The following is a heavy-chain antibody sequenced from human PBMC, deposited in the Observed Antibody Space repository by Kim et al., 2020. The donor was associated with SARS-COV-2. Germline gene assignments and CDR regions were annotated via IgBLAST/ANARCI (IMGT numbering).Heavy chain of an antibody. Sequence: SETLSLTCAVYGGSFSGYYWSWIRQPPGKGLEWIGEINHSGSTNYNPSLKSRVTISVDTSKNQFSLKLSSVTAAETAVYYCARGHWALWYFDLWGRGTLVTVSS. D-gene: IGHD3-16*01. V-gene: IGHV4-34*01. CDR3: ARGHWALWYFDL. CDR1: GGSFSGYY. J-gene: IGHJ2*01. CDR2: INHSGST.